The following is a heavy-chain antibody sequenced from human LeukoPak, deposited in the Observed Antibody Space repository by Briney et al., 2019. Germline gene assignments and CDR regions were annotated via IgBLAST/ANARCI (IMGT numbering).Heavy chain of an antibody. D-gene: IGHD2-2*02. CDR1: GGSISSGGYY. CDR2: IYYSGST. CDR3: ARTIVVVPAAILGPFDY. V-gene: IGHV4-31*03. J-gene: IGHJ4*02. Sequence: SETLSLTCTVSGGSISSGGYYWSWIRQHPGKGLEWTGYIYYSGSTYYNPSLKSRVTISVDTSKNQFSLKLSSVTAADTAVYYCARTIVVVPAAILGPFDYWGQGTLVTVSS.